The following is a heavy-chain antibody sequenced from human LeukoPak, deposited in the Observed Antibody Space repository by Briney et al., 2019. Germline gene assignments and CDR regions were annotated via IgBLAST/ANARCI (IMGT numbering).Heavy chain of an antibody. CDR2: IYWNDDE. Sequence: SGPTLVKPTQALTLTCTFSGFSLSTTGVGVGWFRQPPGKALEWLALIYWNDDERYSPSLRSRLTISKDTSKNQVVLTMTNMDPVDTATYYCAHRDDDSSGPSDAFDIWGQGTMVTVSS. J-gene: IGHJ3*02. CDR3: AHRDDDSSGPSDAFDI. CDR1: GFSLSTTGVG. D-gene: IGHD3-22*01. V-gene: IGHV2-5*01.